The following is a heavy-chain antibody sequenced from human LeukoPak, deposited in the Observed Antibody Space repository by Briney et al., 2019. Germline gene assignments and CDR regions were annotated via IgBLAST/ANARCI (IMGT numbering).Heavy chain of an antibody. CDR2: IKHDGSEK. D-gene: IGHD3-3*01. J-gene: IGHJ4*02. V-gene: IGHV3-7*01. CDR1: GFIFTNYF. CDR3: ATDRGWRTSGYYLYYFEY. Sequence: GGSLRLSCEASGFIFTNYFMSWVRQAPGKGLEWVASIKHDGSEKYYVDSVRGRFTISRDNTKNSLYLQMSGLRAEDTAVYYCATDRGWRTSGYYLYYFEYWGQGTLVTFSS.